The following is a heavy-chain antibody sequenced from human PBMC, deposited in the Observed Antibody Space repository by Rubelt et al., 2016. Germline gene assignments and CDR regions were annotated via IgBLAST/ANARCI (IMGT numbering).Heavy chain of an antibody. V-gene: IGHV1-3*01. CDR1: GYTFPDYP. J-gene: IGHJ5*02. CDR3: AAGLQYQWFDP. D-gene: IGHD4-11*01. Sequence: QVQFVQSGAEVKKPGASVKVSCKASGYTFPDYPVNWVRQAPGQGLEWMGWINVGNGNTKYSQKFQGRVTIISDTSATTAYRELSNLRSDDTAVYYCAAGLQYQWFDPWGQGTLVTVSS. CDR2: INVGNGNT.